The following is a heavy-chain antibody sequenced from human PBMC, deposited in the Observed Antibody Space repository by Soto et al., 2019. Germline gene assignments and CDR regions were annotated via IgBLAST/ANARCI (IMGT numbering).Heavy chain of an antibody. CDR2: IIPIFGTA. V-gene: IGHV1-69*13. J-gene: IGHJ6*02. Sequence: SVKVSCKASGGTFSSYAISWVRQAPGQGLEWMGGIIPIFGTANYAQKFQGRVTITADESTSTAYMELSSLRSEDTAVYYCARYSSSWQRTYYYYGMDVWGQGTTVTVS. CDR1: GGTFSSYA. D-gene: IGHD6-13*01. CDR3: ARYSSSWQRTYYYYGMDV.